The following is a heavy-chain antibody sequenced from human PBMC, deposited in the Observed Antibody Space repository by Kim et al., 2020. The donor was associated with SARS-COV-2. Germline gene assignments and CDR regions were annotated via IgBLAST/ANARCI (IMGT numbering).Heavy chain of an antibody. CDR3: ARGGSTIPGLGY. V-gene: IGHV3-11*06. J-gene: IGHJ4*02. Sequence: DGDPMKVRFTISRDSAKNSLYLQLNGLRAEDTAVYYCARGGSTIPGLGYWGQGTLVTVSS. D-gene: IGHD5-12*01.